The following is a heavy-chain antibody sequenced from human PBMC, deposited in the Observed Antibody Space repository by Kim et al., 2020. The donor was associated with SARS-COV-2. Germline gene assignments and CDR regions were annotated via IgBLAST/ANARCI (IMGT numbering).Heavy chain of an antibody. D-gene: IGHD6-13*01. Sequence: SETLSLTCAVYGGSFSGYYWSWIRQPPGKGLEWIGEINHSGSTNSNPSLKSRVTISVDTSKNQFSLKLSSVTAADTAVYYCARGLVRHRYSSTPRFDYFDCWGQGTLVTVSS. CDR2: INHSGST. V-gene: IGHV4-34*01. CDR3: ARGLVRHRYSSTPRFDYFDC. CDR1: GGSFSGYY. J-gene: IGHJ4*02.